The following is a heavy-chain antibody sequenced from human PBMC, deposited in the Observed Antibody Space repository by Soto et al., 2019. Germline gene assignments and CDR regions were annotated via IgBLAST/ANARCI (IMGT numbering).Heavy chain of an antibody. Sequence: EAHLVESGGGFLQPGGSLRLSCAASGFTFSTYSMNWVRQAPGKGLEWISYISSSSSTIYYADSVQGRFTISRDNAKNSLYLQMNSLRDEDTAVYYCARDSAPGWHFDYWGQGTLVTVSS. V-gene: IGHV3-48*02. D-gene: IGHD6-19*01. CDR3: ARDSAPGWHFDY. J-gene: IGHJ4*02. CDR2: ISSSSSTI. CDR1: GFTFSTYS.